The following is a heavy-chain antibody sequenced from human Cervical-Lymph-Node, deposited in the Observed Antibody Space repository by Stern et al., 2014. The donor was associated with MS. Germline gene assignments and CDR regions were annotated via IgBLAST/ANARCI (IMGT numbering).Heavy chain of an antibody. J-gene: IGHJ4*02. CDR1: GFKFDDFA. D-gene: IGHD3-16*01. CDR3: AKADDYAAGIDD. V-gene: IGHV3-9*01. CDR2: LGWNSEGR. Sequence: VQLMQSGGGMVQPGRSLRLSCEASGFKFDDFAMHWVRQAPGKGLEWVSGLGWNSEGRGYADSVQGRFTISRDNAKSSLYLQMNSLTAEDTALYYCAKADDYAAGIDDWGQGTLVVVSS.